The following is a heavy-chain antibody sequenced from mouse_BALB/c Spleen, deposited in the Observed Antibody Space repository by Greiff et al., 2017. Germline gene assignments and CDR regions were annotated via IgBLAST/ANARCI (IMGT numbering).Heavy chain of an antibody. V-gene: IGHV3-8*02. J-gene: IGHJ2*01. CDR3: ARYHYYGSSFDY. Sequence: EVQLVESGPSLVKPSQTLSLTCSVTGDSITSGYWNWIRKFPGNKLEYMGYISYSGSTYYNPSLKSRISITRDTSKNQYYLQLNSVTTEDTATYYCARYHYYGSSFDYWGQGTTLTVSS. CDR1: GDSITSGY. D-gene: IGHD1-1*01. CDR2: ISYSGST.